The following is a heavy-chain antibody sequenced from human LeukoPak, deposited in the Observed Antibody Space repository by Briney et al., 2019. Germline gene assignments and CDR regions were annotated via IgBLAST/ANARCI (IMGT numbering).Heavy chain of an antibody. J-gene: IGHJ4*02. CDR3: ARHERGAENLDY. Sequence: SDTLSLTCAVSGGSISSYYWTWNRQPPGKGLECIGYVSYSGRTNHNPSLKSRVTISADTSKNQFSLKLTSVTAADTAVYYCARHERGAENLDYWGQGTLVTVSS. CDR2: VSYSGRT. D-gene: IGHD1-1*01. V-gene: IGHV4-59*08. CDR1: GGSISSYY.